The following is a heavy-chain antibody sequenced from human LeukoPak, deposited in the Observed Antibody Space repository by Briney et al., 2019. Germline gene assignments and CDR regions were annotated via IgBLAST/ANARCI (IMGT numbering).Heavy chain of an antibody. CDR2: ISGSGGTT. V-gene: IGHV3-23*01. J-gene: IGHJ4*02. CDR1: GFTFSSYA. Sequence: GGSLRLSCAASGFTFSSYAMSWVRQAPGKGLEWVSVISGSGGTTNYADSVRGRFTISRDNAKNTLYLQMNSLRAEDTAVYYCARDFVRYGSGSHADYWGQGTLVTVSS. D-gene: IGHD3-10*01. CDR3: ARDFVRYGSGSHADY.